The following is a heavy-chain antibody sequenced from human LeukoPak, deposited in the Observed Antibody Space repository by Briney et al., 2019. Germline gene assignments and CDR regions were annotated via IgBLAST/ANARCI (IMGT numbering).Heavy chain of an antibody. D-gene: IGHD2-2*01. CDR1: GFTFSSYC. CDR2: INDDGSKT. V-gene: IGHV3-74*03. J-gene: IGHJ6*03. Sequence: GGSLRLSCAASGFTFSSYCMHWVRQAPGKGLVWVSRINDDGSKTTYADSVKGRFTISRDNAKYTLYLQMNSLRAEDTAVYYCAAPGCSSACYYYMDVWGKGTTVTVS. CDR3: AAPGCSSACYYYMDV.